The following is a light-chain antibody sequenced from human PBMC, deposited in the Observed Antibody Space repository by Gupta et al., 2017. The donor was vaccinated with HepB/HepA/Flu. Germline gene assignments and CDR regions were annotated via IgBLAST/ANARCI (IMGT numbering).Light chain of an antibody. CDR3: QQDDYTPPT. Sequence: DIVMTQSPDSLAVSLGERATINCKSSQSVLYTSNNKNYLAWYQQKSGQPPKLLIYWASTRESGAPDRFSGSGSGTDFTLTITSLQAEDVAVYYCQQDDYTPPTFGQGTKVEIK. V-gene: IGKV4-1*01. CDR1: QSVLYTSNNKNY. J-gene: IGKJ1*01. CDR2: WAS.